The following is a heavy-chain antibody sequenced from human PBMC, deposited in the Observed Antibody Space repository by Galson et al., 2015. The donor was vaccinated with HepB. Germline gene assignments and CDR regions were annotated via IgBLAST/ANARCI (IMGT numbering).Heavy chain of an antibody. V-gene: IGHV3-23*01. Sequence: SLRLSCAASGFTLNTHAMAWVRQPPGKGPEWVSALSGDSIIIHYADSVKGRFTISKDNSENTLYLQMNSLRGEDTALYYCAKFGARFDAWFDSWGQGILVTVSS. J-gene: IGHJ5*01. CDR2: LSGDSIII. CDR3: AKFGARFDAWFDS. D-gene: IGHD3-9*01. CDR1: GFTLNTHA.